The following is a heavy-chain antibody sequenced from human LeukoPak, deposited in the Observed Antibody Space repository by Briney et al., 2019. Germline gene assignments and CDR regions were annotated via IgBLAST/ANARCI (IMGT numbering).Heavy chain of an antibody. V-gene: IGHV4-39*07. CDR3: ARATSSWGTFDY. Sequence: SETLSLTCTVSGGSISSSYSYWGWIRQPPGKGLEWIGNIYYSGNTYYSPSLTSRVTLSVDTSENQFSLKLSSVTAADTAVYYCARATSSWGTFDYWGQGTLVTVSS. D-gene: IGHD6-13*01. CDR1: GGSISSSYSY. J-gene: IGHJ4*02. CDR2: IYYSGNT.